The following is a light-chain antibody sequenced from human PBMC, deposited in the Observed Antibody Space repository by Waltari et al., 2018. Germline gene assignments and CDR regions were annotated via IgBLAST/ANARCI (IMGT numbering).Light chain of an antibody. CDR3: HQYGTSPFT. Sequence: VVLTQSPDTLYSSPGESAPLPCRASQSVSSTNFAWYQQKPGQAPSLLIYGASFRATGVPDRFSGSGSGTDFTLTISRLEAEDLALYYCHQYGTSPFTFGRGTKLQIK. CDR2: GAS. V-gene: IGKV3-20*01. J-gene: IGKJ2*01. CDR1: QSVSSTN.